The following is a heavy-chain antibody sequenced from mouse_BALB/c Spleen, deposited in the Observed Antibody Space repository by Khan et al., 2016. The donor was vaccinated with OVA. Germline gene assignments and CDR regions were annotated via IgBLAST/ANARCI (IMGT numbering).Heavy chain of an antibody. V-gene: IGHV1-77*01. CDR1: GYTFSDYV. CDR3: ARSYDGAWFAY. Sequence: QIQLVQSGPELVKPGASVKMSCKASGYTFSDYVISWVKLRTGQGLEWIGEIYPGSGSTYYNEKFKGKATLTADKSSNTAYMQLSSLTSEDSAVYFCARSYDGAWFAYWGQGTLVTVS. D-gene: IGHD1-1*01. CDR2: IYPGSGST. J-gene: IGHJ3*01.